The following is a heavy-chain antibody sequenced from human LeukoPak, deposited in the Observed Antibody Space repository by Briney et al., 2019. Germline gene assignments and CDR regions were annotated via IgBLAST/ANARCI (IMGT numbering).Heavy chain of an antibody. CDR2: INTNTGNP. CDR3: AREGLPLFYYYMDV. V-gene: IGHV7-4-1*02. Sequence: ASVKVSCKASGNSFTSHGINWVRQAAGQGRQWMGWINTNTGNPTYAQDFRGRFVFSLDTSVSTAYLQISSLKAEDTAVYYCAREGLPLFYYYMDVWGKGTTVTVSS. J-gene: IGHJ6*03. D-gene: IGHD2-15*01. CDR1: GNSFTSHG.